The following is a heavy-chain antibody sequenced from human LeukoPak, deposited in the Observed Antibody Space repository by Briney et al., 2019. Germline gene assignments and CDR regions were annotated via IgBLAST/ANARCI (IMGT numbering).Heavy chain of an antibody. J-gene: IGHJ3*02. D-gene: IGHD5-18*01. CDR1: GFIFSTYA. V-gene: IGHV3-23*01. CDR2: LSGSGGST. CDR3: AKAVVDTAMVTAFDI. Sequence: GGSLRLSCAASGFIFSTYAMSWVRQAPGKGLEWVSALSGSGGSTHYADSVKGRFTISRDNAKNSLYLQMNSLRAEDTALYYCAKAVVDTAMVTAFDIWGQGTMVTVSS.